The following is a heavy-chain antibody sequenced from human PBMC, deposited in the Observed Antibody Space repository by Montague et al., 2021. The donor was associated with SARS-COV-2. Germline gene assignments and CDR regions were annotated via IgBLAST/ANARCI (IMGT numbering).Heavy chain of an antibody. CDR2: VHDIESS. CDR1: GGSISRYF. CDR3: ARDPWRITIFGVVTRYGMDV. J-gene: IGHJ6*02. V-gene: IGHV4-59*01. D-gene: IGHD3-3*01. Sequence: SETLSLTCTVSGGSISRYFWNWIRQTPGKGLEWMGYVHDIESSIYNPSLQSRITILLDTPKNQFSLKLSSVTAADTAVYYCARDPWRITIFGVVTRYGMDVWGQGTTVTVSS.